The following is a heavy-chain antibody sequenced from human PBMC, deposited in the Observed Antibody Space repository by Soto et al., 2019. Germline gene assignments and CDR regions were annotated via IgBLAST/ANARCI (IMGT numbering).Heavy chain of an antibody. CDR2: IKQDGSEK. Sequence: GGSLRLSCAASGFTFSSYWMSWVRQAPGKGLEWVANIKQDGSEKYYVDSVKGRFTISRDNAKNSLYLQMNSLRAEDTAVYYCARVSRSSSRGDAFDIWGQGTMVTVSS. D-gene: IGHD6-13*01. V-gene: IGHV3-7*01. J-gene: IGHJ3*02. CDR1: GFTFSSYW. CDR3: ARVSRSSSRGDAFDI.